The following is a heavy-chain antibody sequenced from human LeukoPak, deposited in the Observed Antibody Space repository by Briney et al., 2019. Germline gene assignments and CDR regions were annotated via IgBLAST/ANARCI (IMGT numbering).Heavy chain of an antibody. D-gene: IGHD2-15*01. CDR3: AKALLRAAATIGDYYYGMDV. CDR2: ISASGGST. Sequence: GGSLRLSCAASGFTFSSYAMSCVRQAPGKGLEWVSTISASGGSTYYADSVKGRFTISRDNSKNTLYLQMNSLRPEDTAVYYCAKALLRAAATIGDYYYGMDVWGQGTTVTVSS. J-gene: IGHJ6*02. V-gene: IGHV3-23*01. CDR1: GFTFSSYA.